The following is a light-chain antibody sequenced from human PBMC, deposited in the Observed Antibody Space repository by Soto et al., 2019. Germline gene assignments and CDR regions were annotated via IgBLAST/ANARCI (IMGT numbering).Light chain of an antibody. Sequence: QSALTQPASVSGSPGQSITISCTGTSSDVGSYNLVSWYQQHPGKAPKLMIYEGSKRPSGVSNRFSGSKSGNTASLTISGLQAEDEADYYWCSYAGSSTYVFGTWTKLTVL. CDR2: EGS. V-gene: IGLV2-23*01. CDR1: SSDVGSYNL. J-gene: IGLJ1*01. CDR3: CSYAGSSTYV.